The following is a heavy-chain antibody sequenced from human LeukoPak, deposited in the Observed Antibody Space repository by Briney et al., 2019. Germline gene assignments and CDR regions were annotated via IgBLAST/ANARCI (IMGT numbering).Heavy chain of an antibody. V-gene: IGHV4-59*12. D-gene: IGHD6-6*01. CDR3: ARARGARSRKQLFYYYYMDV. CDR2: IYYSGST. J-gene: IGHJ6*03. CDR1: GGSISSYY. Sequence: SETLSLTCTVSGGSISSYYWSWIRQPPGKGLEWIGYIYYSGSTNYNPSLKSRVTISVDTSKNQFSLKLSSVTAADTAVYYCARARGARSRKQLFYYYYMDVWGKGTTVTISS.